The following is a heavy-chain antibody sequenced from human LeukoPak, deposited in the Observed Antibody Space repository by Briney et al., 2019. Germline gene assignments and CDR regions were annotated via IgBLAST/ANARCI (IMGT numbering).Heavy chain of an antibody. D-gene: IGHD1-14*01. CDR2: IYYSGST. Sequence: TLSLTCTVSGGSISSGGYYWSCIRQHPGRGLEWIGYIYYSGSTYYNPSLKSRVTISVDTSKNQFSLKLSSVTAADTAVYYCARDAGKRRIRKADAFDIWGQGTMVTVSS. CDR3: ARDAGKRRIRKADAFDI. CDR1: GGSISSGGYY. J-gene: IGHJ3*02. V-gene: IGHV4-31*03.